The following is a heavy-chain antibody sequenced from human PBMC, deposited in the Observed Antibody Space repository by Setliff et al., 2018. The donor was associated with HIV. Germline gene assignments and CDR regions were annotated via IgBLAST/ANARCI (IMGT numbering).Heavy chain of an antibody. D-gene: IGHD3-22*01. V-gene: IGHV4-61*09. J-gene: IGHJ4*02. CDR1: GGSISSDNYY. CDR3: ARATYYYDSSGYYYKSYYFDY. CDR2: IYTSGTT. Sequence: SESMSLTCTVSGGSISSDNYYWSWIRQPAGKGLEWIGHIYTSGTTVYNHSLKRRVAISVDTSRNQFSLKLSSVTAADTAVYYCARATYYYDSSGYYYKSYYFDYWGQGTRVTVSS.